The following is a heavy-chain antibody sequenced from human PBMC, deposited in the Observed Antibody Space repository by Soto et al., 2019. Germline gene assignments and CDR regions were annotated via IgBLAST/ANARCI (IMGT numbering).Heavy chain of an antibody. CDR3: ARYLAPRPNDYFDY. J-gene: IGHJ4*02. Sequence: QVQLVESGGGLVKPGGSLRLSCAASGFTFSDYYMSWIRQAPGKGLEWVSYIGTSGATIYYADSVKGRFIISRDNAKNSLYLQMNSLRDEDTAVYYCARYLAPRPNDYFDYWGQGTLVTVSS. V-gene: IGHV3-11*01. CDR2: IGTSGATI. CDR1: GFTFSDYY.